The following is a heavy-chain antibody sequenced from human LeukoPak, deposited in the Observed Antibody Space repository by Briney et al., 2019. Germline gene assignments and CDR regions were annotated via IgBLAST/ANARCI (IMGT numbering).Heavy chain of an antibody. D-gene: IGHD6-19*01. Sequence: GGSLRLSCAASGFTFSNYWMSWVRQAPGKGLEWVANIKEDGSEKYYVDSVKGRFTISRDNAKNSLYLQMNSLRAEDTAVYYCARDGLSGWYDYWGQGTLVTVSS. V-gene: IGHV3-7*03. CDR1: GFTFSNYW. J-gene: IGHJ4*02. CDR2: IKEDGSEK. CDR3: ARDGLSGWYDY.